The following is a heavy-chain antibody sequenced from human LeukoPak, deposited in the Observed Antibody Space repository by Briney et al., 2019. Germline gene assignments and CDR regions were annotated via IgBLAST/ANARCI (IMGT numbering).Heavy chain of an antibody. Sequence: SETLSLTCTVSGYSISSGYYWGWIRQPPGKGLEWIGSIYHSGSTYYNPSLKSRVTISVDTSKNQFSLKLSSVTAADTAVYYCARANWNDRNWFDPWGQGTLVTVSS. V-gene: IGHV4-38-2*02. D-gene: IGHD1-20*01. CDR2: IYHSGST. CDR1: GYSISSGYY. J-gene: IGHJ5*02. CDR3: ARANWNDRNWFDP.